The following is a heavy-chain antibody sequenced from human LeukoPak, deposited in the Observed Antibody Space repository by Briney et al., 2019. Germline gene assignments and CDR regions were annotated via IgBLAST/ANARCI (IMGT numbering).Heavy chain of an antibody. Sequence: GGSLRLSCAASGFTFSSYAMSWVRQAPGKGLGWVSAISGSGGSTYYADSVKGRFTISRDNSKNTLYLQMNSLRAEDTAVYYCAKVLSVTTLGYWGQGTLVTVSS. CDR3: AKVLSVTTLGY. CDR2: ISGSGGST. D-gene: IGHD4-17*01. J-gene: IGHJ4*02. CDR1: GFTFSSYA. V-gene: IGHV3-23*01.